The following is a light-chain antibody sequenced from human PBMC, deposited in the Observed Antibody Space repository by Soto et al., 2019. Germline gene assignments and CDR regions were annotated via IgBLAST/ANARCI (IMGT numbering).Light chain of an antibody. J-gene: IGLJ1*01. CDR2: EDD. CDR3: GTWDSSLSIFV. CDR1: SSNIGNYY. Sequence: SELTKPPSVSAAPGQKVTMSCYGGSSNIGNYYVSWHQQLPGTAPKLLIYEDDKRPSGIPDRFSGSKSGTSATLGITGLQAGDEADYYCGTWDSSLSIFVFGTGTKVTVL. V-gene: IGLV1-51*02.